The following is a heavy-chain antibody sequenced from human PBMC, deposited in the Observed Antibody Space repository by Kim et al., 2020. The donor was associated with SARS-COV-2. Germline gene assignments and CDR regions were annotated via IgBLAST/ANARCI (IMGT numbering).Heavy chain of an antibody. D-gene: IGHD2-2*01. CDR2: INHSGST. J-gene: IGHJ6*01. Sequence: SGTLSLTCAVYGGSFSGYYWSWIRQPPGKGLEWIGEINHSGSTNYNPSLKSRVTISVDTSKNQFSLKLSSVTAADTAVYYCARKDCSSTSCYYPGYGMDV. CDR1: GGSFSGYY. V-gene: IGHV4-34*01. CDR3: ARKDCSSTSCYYPGYGMDV.